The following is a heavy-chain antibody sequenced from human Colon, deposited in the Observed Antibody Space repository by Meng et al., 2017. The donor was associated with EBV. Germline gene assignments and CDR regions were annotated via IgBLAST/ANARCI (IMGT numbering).Heavy chain of an antibody. Sequence: VQLVQSESELKKPGASVKVSCKASGYTFTRYPMNWVRQAPGQGLEWMGWISTNTGNPTYAQGFTGRFVFSVDTSVSTAYLQISSLKAEDTAVYYCGTLKYTSGFYGPAYWGQGALVTVSS. J-gene: IGHJ4*02. CDR2: ISTNTGNP. CDR1: GYTFTRYP. D-gene: IGHD6-19*01. CDR3: GTLKYTSGFYGPAY. V-gene: IGHV7-4-1*02.